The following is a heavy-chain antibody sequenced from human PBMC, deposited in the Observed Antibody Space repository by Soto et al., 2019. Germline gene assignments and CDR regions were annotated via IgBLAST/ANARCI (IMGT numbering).Heavy chain of an antibody. Sequence: PSETLSLTCTASGGSISSSSYYWGWIRQPPGKGLEWIGSIYYSGSTYYNPSLKSRVTIAVDTSKNQFSLKLSSVTAADTAVYYCARLDDYVWGSDYWGQGTLVTVSS. J-gene: IGHJ4*02. CDR1: GGSISSSSYY. CDR3: ARLDDYVWGSDY. V-gene: IGHV4-39*01. D-gene: IGHD3-16*01. CDR2: IYYSGST.